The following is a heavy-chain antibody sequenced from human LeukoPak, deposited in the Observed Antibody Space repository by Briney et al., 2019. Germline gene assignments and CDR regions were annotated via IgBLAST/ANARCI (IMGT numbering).Heavy chain of an antibody. CDR3: ARGAVQWELPSLYYFDY. D-gene: IGHD1-26*01. CDR2: IYYSGST. Sequence: SETLSLTCTVSGGSISSGDYYWRWIRQPPGKGLEWIGYIYYSGSTYYNPSLKSRVTISVDTSKNQFSLKLSSVTAADTAVYYCARGAVQWELPSLYYFDYWGQGTLVTVSS. J-gene: IGHJ4*02. CDR1: GGSISSGDYY. V-gene: IGHV4-30-4*02.